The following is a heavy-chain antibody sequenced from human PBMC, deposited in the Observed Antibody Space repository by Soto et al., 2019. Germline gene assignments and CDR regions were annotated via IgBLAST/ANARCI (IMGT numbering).Heavy chain of an antibody. CDR3: ARDPGTAFDY. J-gene: IGHJ4*02. Sequence: AGGSLILSCAASGFTFSSYLMHWVRQAPGKGLVWVSRINGDGIATSYADSVKGRFTVSRDNAKNTLFLQMDSLRAEDTAVYYCARDPGTAFDYWGQGTLVSVSS. V-gene: IGHV3-74*01. CDR2: INGDGIAT. CDR1: GFTFSSYL. D-gene: IGHD1-7*01.